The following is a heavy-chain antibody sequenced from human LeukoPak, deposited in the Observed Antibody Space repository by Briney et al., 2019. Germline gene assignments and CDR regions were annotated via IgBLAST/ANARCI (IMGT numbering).Heavy chain of an antibody. D-gene: IGHD6-13*01. CDR3: AKDFSYSSSWYTGIDY. V-gene: IGHV3-30*02. Sequence: GGSLRLSCAASGFTFSSYGMHWVRQAPGKGLEWVAFIRYDGSNKYYADSVKGRFTISRDNSKNTLYLQMNSLRAEDTAVYYCAKDFSYSSSWYTGIDYWGQGTLVTVSS. CDR1: GFTFSSYG. CDR2: IRYDGSNK. J-gene: IGHJ4*02.